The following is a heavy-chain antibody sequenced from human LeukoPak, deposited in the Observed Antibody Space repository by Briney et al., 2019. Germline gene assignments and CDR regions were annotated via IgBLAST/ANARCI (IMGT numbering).Heavy chain of an antibody. Sequence: GGSLRLSCAASGFTFSSYAMSWVRQAPGKGLEWVSSISGSGGSTYYADSEKGRFTISRDNSKNTLYLQMNSLRAEDTAVYYCAKTRSGYSYASFDYWGQGTLVTVS. J-gene: IGHJ4*02. D-gene: IGHD5-18*01. CDR3: AKTRSGYSYASFDY. CDR1: GFTFSSYA. V-gene: IGHV3-23*01. CDR2: ISGSGGST.